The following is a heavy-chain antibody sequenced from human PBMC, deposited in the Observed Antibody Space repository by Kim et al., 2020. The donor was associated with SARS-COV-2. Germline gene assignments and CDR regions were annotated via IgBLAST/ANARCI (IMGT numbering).Heavy chain of an antibody. V-gene: IGHV5-51*01. CDR3: ARKGGYYREDFDY. Sequence: TSFQGKVTISADKTISTAYLQLSSLKASDAAMYYCARKGGYYREDFDYWGQGTLVTVSS. D-gene: IGHD3-22*01. J-gene: IGHJ4*02.